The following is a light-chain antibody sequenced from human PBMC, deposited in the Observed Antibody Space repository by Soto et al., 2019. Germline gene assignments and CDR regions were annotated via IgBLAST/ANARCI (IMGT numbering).Light chain of an antibody. Sequence: QSVLTQPASVSGSPGQSITISCTGTSSDVGGYKYVSWYQQYPGKAPKVMIYEVNNRPSGVSNRFSGSKSGNTASLTISGLQAEDEADYYCSSYAGSTPVVFGGGTKRTVL. CDR3: SSYAGSTPVV. CDR1: SSDVGGYKY. CDR2: EVN. V-gene: IGLV2-14*01. J-gene: IGLJ2*01.